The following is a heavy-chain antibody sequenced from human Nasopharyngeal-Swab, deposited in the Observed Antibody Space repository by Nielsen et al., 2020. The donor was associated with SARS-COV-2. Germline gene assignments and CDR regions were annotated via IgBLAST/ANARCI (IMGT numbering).Heavy chain of an antibody. CDR1: GFTVSSNY. CDR3: ARPGQLWLGGLSY. Sequence: GESLKISCAASGFTVSSNYMSWVRQAPGKGLEWVSVIYSGGSTYYADSVKGRFTISRDNSKNTLYLQMNSLRAEDTAVYYCARPGQLWLGGLSYWGQGTLVTVSS. CDR2: IYSGGST. V-gene: IGHV3-53*05. D-gene: IGHD5-18*01. J-gene: IGHJ4*02.